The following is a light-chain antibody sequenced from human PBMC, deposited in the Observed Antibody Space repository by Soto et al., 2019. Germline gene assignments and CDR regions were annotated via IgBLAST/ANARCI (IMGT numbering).Light chain of an antibody. Sequence: QSVLTQPASVSGSPGQAITVSCSGTSSDIGAHNFVSWYQQHPGKAPKLIIYEVINRPSGVSDRFSGSKSGNTASLTISGLQSEDEADYYCNSYTTSNTFVFXSGTKLTV. CDR3: NSYTTSNTFV. CDR1: SSDIGAHNF. CDR2: EVI. V-gene: IGLV2-14*03. J-gene: IGLJ1*01.